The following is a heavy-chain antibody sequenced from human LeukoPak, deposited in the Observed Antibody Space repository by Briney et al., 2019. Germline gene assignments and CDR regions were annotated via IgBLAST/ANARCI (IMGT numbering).Heavy chain of an antibody. J-gene: IGHJ4*02. V-gene: IGHV1-2*02. CDR3: ASGRGSGSLR. CDR2: SNANSGGT. CDR1: LYTFNVYF. D-gene: IGHD1-26*01. Sequence: GGSVKDSCMASLYTFNVYFMQGVRPAPGQGLEWMGWSNANSGGTNYAQKFQGRVTMTLDTSNSAAYMELTSLTPDDTAIYYCASGRGSGSLRWGQGTLVTVSS.